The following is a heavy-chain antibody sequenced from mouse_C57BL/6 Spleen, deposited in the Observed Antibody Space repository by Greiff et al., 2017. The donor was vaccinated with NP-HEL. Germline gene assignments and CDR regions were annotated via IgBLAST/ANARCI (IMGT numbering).Heavy chain of an antibody. CDR2: FYPGSGSI. J-gene: IGHJ1*03. D-gene: IGHD1-1*01. CDR1: GYTFTEYT. Sequence: QVQLQQSGAELVKPGASVKLSCKASGYTFTEYTIHWVKQRSGQGLEWIGWFYPGSGSIKYNEKFKDKATLTADKSSSTVYMELSRLTSEDSAVYFCARHEDPIDYGSSPWYFDVWGTGTTVTVSS. V-gene: IGHV1-62-2*01. CDR3: ARHEDPIDYGSSPWYFDV.